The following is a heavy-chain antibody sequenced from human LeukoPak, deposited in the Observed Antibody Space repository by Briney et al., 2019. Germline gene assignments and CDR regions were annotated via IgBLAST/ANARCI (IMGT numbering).Heavy chain of an antibody. CDR2: INHSGST. CDR1: GWSFSGYY. Sequence: SETLSLTCAVYGWSFSGYYWSWIRQPLGKGLEWIGEINHSGSTNYNPSLKSRVTISVDTSKNQFSLKLSSVTAADTAVYYCARQVVPAADYWYFDLWGRGTLVTVSS. D-gene: IGHD2-2*01. CDR3: ARQVVPAADYWYFDL. J-gene: IGHJ2*01. V-gene: IGHV4-34*01.